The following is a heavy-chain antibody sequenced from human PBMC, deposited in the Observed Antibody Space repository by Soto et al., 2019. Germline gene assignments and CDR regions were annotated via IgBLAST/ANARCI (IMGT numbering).Heavy chain of an antibody. CDR2: IYYSGST. J-gene: IGHJ6*02. Sequence: QVQLQESGPGLVKPSQTLSLTCTVSGGSISSGGYYWSWIRQHPGKGLEWIGYIYYSGSTYYNPSLKSRVTISVDTSKNQFSLKLSSVTAADTAVYYCARGPTYYDILTGYSTYYYYGMDVWGQGTTVTVSS. CDR3: ARGPTYYDILTGYSTYYYYGMDV. D-gene: IGHD3-9*01. V-gene: IGHV4-31*03. CDR1: GGSISSGGYY.